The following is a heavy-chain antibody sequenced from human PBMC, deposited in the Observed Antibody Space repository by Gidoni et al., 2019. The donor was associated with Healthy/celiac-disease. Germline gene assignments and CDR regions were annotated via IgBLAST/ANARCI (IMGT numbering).Heavy chain of an antibody. Sequence: EVQLVESGGGLVKPGGSLRLSCAASGFTFSSYSMNWVRQAPGKGLEWVSSISSSSSYIYYADSVKGRFTISRDNAKNSLYLQMNSLRAEDTAVYYCARASNYYDSSGTIDYWGQGTLVTVSS. CDR2: ISSSSSYI. D-gene: IGHD3-22*01. J-gene: IGHJ4*02. CDR1: GFTFSSYS. CDR3: ARASNYYDSSGTIDY. V-gene: IGHV3-21*01.